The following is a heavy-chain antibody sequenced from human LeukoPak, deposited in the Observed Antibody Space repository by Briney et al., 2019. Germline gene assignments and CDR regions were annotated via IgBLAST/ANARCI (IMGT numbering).Heavy chain of an antibody. CDR3: AKGLAADTHFDY. J-gene: IGHJ4*02. CDR2: IRYDGSNK. D-gene: IGHD6-13*01. CDR1: GFTLSSYW. V-gene: IGHV3-30*02. Sequence: GGSLRLSCAASGFTLSSYWMSWVRQAPGKGLEWVAFIRYDGSNKYYADSVKGRFTISRDNSKNTLYLQMNSLRAEDTAVYYCAKGLAADTHFDYWGQGTLVTVSS.